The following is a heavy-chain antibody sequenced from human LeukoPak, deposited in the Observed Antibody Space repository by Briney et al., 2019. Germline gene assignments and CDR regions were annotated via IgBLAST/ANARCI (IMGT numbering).Heavy chain of an antibody. CDR1: GFTFDDYG. D-gene: IGHD2-8*01. CDR3: AREDCTNGVCPLDYYMDV. Sequence: GGSLRLSCAASGFTFDDYGMSWVRQAPGKGLEWVSGINWNGGSTGYADSVKGRFTISRDNAKNSLYLQMNSLRDEDTALYYCAREDCTNGVCPLDYYMDVWGKGTTVTVSS. CDR2: INWNGGST. J-gene: IGHJ6*03. V-gene: IGHV3-20*04.